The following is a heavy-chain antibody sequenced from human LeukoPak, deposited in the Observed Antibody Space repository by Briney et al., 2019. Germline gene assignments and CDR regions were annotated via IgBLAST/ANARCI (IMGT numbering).Heavy chain of an antibody. J-gene: IGHJ6*02. Sequence: GGSLRLSCAASGFTFSSYWMSWVRQAPGKGLEWVANIKQDGSEKYYVDSMKGRFTISRDNAKNSLYLQMNSLRAEDTAVYYCARDRYYDSSGPLGYYYGMDVWGQGTTVTVSS. V-gene: IGHV3-7*01. CDR1: GFTFSSYW. CDR3: ARDRYYDSSGPLGYYYGMDV. D-gene: IGHD3-22*01. CDR2: IKQDGSEK.